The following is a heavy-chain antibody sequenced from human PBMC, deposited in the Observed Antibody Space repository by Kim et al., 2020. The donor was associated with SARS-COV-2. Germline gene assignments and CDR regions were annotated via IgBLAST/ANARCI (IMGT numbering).Heavy chain of an antibody. Sequence: GNGDTKFSQTFQGGVTLTSDTSASAAYMELSSLGSEDTAVYYCARSRSLDYWGQGTLVTVSS. J-gene: IGHJ4*02. V-gene: IGHV1-3*01. CDR2: GNGDT. CDR3: ARSRSLDY. D-gene: IGHD2-2*01.